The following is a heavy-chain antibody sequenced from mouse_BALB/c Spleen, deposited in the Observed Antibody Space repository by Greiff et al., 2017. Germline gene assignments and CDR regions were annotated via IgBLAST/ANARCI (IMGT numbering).Heavy chain of an antibody. CDR1: GYTFTSYW. CDR3: ARGERRTIYYAMDY. Sequence: QVHVKQSGAELAKPGASVKMSCKASGYTFTSYWMHWVKQRPGQGLEWIGYINPSTGYTEYNQKFKDKATLTADKSSSTAYMQLSSLTSEDSAVYYCARGERRTIYYAMDYWGQGTSVTVSS. J-gene: IGHJ4*01. D-gene: IGHD2-12*01. CDR2: INPSTGYT. V-gene: IGHV1-7*01.